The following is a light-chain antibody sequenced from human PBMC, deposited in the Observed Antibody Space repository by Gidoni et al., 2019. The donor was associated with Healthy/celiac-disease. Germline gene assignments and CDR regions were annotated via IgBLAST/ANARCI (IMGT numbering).Light chain of an antibody. V-gene: IGLV2-14*01. Sequence: QYALTQPASVSGYPGQSITISCTGTSSDVGSYNYVSWYQQHPGKAPKLMIYDVSNRPSGVSNRFSGSKSGNTASLTISGLQAEDEADYYCSSYTSSSTPHNYVFGTGTKVTVL. J-gene: IGLJ1*01. CDR2: DVS. CDR1: SSDVGSYNY. CDR3: SSYTSSSTPHNYV.